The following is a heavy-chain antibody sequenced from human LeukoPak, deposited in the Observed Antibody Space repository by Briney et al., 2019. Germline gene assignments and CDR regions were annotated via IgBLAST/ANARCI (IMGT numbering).Heavy chain of an antibody. V-gene: IGHV1-46*01. D-gene: IGHD3-16*02. CDR1: GYTFTDHY. CDR3: ARDRKSEIGGAIAGHYMDV. J-gene: IGHJ6*03. CDR2: IKPGDSVT. Sequence: ASVKVSCKASGYTFTDHYMHWVRQAPGQGLEWIGIIKPGDSVTSYSQNFKGRVTMTRDMSTTTVYMEMTSLRSDDTAVYYCARDRKSEIGGAIAGHYMDVWGKGTTVTVSS.